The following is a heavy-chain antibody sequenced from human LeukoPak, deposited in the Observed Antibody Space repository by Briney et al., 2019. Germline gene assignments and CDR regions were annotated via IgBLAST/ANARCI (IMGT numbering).Heavy chain of an antibody. CDR3: AKVEDDSSGYGFDY. J-gene: IGHJ4*02. CDR2: IWYDGSNK. CDR1: GFTFSSYG. V-gene: IGHV3-33*06. D-gene: IGHD3-22*01. Sequence: GGSLRLSCAASGFTFSSYGMHWVRQAPGKGLEWVAVIWYDGSNKYYADSVKGRFTISRDNSKNTLYLPMNSLRAEDTAVYYCAKVEDDSSGYGFDYWGQGTLVTVSS.